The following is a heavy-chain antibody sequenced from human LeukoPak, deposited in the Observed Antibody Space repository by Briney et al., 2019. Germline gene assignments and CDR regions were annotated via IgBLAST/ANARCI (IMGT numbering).Heavy chain of an antibody. J-gene: IGHJ4*02. Sequence: PGGSLRLSCKASGFTFSSYAMTWVRQAPGKGLEWVSAVGGSGDGPKYADSVKGRFTMSRDSSRNTVYLQMNRLRPDDTAVYYCARDWSADYWGQGTLVTVSS. CDR1: GFTFSSYA. V-gene: IGHV3-23*01. CDR2: VGGSGDGP. CDR3: ARDWSADY.